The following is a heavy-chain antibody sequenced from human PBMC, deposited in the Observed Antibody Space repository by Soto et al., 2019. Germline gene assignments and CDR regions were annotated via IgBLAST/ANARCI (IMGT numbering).Heavy chain of an antibody. CDR1: CGSISSSSYY. CDR3: ARQGVGSLTYYYDSSGYRLDY. Sequence: SETLSLTCTVSCGSISSSSYYWGWIRQPPGKGLEWIGSIYYSGSTYYNPSLKSRVTISVDTSKNQFSLKLSSVTAADTAVYYCARQGVGSLTYYYDSSGYRLDYWGQGTLVTVSS. CDR2: IYYSGST. V-gene: IGHV4-39*01. J-gene: IGHJ4*02. D-gene: IGHD3-22*01.